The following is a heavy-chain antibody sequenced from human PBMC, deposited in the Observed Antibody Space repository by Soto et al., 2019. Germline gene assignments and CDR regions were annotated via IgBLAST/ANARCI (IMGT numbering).Heavy chain of an antibody. CDR2: IIPIFGTA. Sequence: SVKVSCKASGGTFSSYAISWVRQAPGQGLEWMGGIIPIFGTANYAQKFQGRVTITADESTSTAYMELSSLRSEDTAVYYCARDTSPPITMVRGVIISYGMDVWGKGTTVTVSS. CDR1: GGTFSSYA. CDR3: ARDTSPPITMVRGVIISYGMDV. D-gene: IGHD3-10*01. V-gene: IGHV1-69*13. J-gene: IGHJ6*04.